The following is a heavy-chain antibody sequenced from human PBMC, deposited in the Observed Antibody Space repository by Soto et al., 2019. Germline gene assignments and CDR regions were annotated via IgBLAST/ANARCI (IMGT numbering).Heavy chain of an antibody. V-gene: IGHV4-34*01. CDR3: ARDRSPLSGYYYMRGRNWFDP. CDR2: INHSGST. CDR1: GGSFSGYY. D-gene: IGHD3-22*01. Sequence: PSETLSLTCAVYGGSFSGYYWSWIRQPPGKGLEWIGEINHSGSTNYNPSLKSRVTISVDTSKNQFSLKLSSVTAADTAVYYCARDRSPLSGYYYMRGRNWFDPWGQGTLVTVSS. J-gene: IGHJ5*02.